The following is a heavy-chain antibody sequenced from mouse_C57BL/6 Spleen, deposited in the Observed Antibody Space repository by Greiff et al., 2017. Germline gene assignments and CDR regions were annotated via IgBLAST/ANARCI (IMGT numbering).Heavy chain of an antibody. Sequence: VQLQQSGAELARPGASVKLSCKASGYTFTSYGISWVKQRTGQGLEWIGEIYPRSGNTYYNEKFKGKATLTVDKSSSTAYMELRSLTSEDSSVYFDARAPLFSAIVASRMDDWGQGTSVTVSS. CDR1: GYTFTSYG. CDR2: IYPRSGNT. V-gene: IGHV1-81*01. CDR3: ARAPLFSAIVASRMDD. J-gene: IGHJ4*01. D-gene: IGHD1-1*01.